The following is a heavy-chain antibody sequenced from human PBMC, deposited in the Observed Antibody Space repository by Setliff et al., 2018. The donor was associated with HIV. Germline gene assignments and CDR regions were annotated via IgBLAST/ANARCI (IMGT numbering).Heavy chain of an antibody. Sequence: SETLSLTCTVSGGSISSGNYYWSWIRQHPGKGLEWIGYIYYSGSTYYNPSLKSRVTISVDTSKNQFSLKLSSVTAADTAVYYCARDGVWGSGIFDYWGQGTLVTVSS. D-gene: IGHD7-27*01. CDR2: IYYSGST. J-gene: IGHJ4*02. CDR3: ARDGVWGSGIFDY. V-gene: IGHV4-31*03. CDR1: GGSISSGNYY.